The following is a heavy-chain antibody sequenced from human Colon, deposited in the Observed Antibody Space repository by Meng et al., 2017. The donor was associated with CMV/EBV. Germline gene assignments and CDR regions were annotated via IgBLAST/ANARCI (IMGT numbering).Heavy chain of an antibody. V-gene: IGHV1-8*01. D-gene: IGHD2-21*02. CDR1: GYTFTSYD. CDR3: TRGLRIVGTALAF. Sequence: ASVKVSCKTSGYTFTSYDINWVRQATGQGLEWMGWMNPIRGNTVYAQKFQGRVIMTKDTSTSTAYLEVSSLTSEDTAVYYCTRGLRIVGTALAFWGQGTLVPFSS. CDR2: MNPIRGNT. J-gene: IGHJ4*02.